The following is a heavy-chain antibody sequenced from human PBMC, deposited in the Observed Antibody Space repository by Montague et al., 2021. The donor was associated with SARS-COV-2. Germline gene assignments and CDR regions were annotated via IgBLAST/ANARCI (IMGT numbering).Heavy chain of an antibody. J-gene: IGHJ4*02. D-gene: IGHD1-26*01. CDR1: GFNFRICG. V-gene: IGHV3-33*01. Sequence: SLRLSCAASGFNFRICGMHWVRQAPGKGLEWVAHIWFDGSSTYYADSVKGRFIISRDNSKKTLYLQLNSLRVDDTAVYYCARLSIVGATFDYWGQGTPVTVSS. CDR2: IWFDGSST. CDR3: ARLSIVGATFDY.